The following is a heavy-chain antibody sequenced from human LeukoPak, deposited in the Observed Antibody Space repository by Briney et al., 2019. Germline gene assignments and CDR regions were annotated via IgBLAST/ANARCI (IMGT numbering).Heavy chain of an antibody. D-gene: IGHD3-10*01. CDR3: ARGKWVRGVIIY. Sequence: ASVKVSCKASGYSFTSYGLNWVRQAPGQGLEWMGWISAYNGKTFYAEKFQGRVTMTRDTSTNTAYMELRSLGSGDTAVYYCARGKWVRGVIIYWGQGTLVTVSS. J-gene: IGHJ4*02. CDR1: GYSFTSYG. CDR2: ISAYNGKT. V-gene: IGHV1-18*01.